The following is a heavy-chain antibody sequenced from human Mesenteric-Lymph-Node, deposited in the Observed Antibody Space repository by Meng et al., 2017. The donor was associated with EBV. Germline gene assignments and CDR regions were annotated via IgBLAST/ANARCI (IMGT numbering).Heavy chain of an antibody. CDR1: GYTFTSYD. CDR3: ARNVGGGSYYFY. V-gene: IGHV1-8*01. Sequence: QVQLLRSGAEVKSPGASVKVSCKASGYTFTSYDITWVRWPTGQGLEWMGWMNPNSGNTGYAQKFQGRVTMTRNTSITTAYMELNNLRPEDTAVYYCARNVGGGSYYFYWGQGTLVTVSS. CDR2: MNPNSGNT. D-gene: IGHD1-26*01. J-gene: IGHJ4*02.